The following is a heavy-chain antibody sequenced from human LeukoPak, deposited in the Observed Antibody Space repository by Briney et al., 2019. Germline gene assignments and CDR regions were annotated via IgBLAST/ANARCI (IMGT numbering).Heavy chain of an antibody. CDR3: ARDGFDSRGPDAFDI. CDR2: IYYSGST. D-gene: IGHD3-22*01. Sequence: SETLSLTCTVSGGSISSGGYYWSWIRQHPGKGLEWIGYIYYSGSTYYNPSLKSRVTISVDTSKNQFSPKLSSVTAADTAVYYCARDGFDSRGPDAFDIWGQGTTVTVSS. CDR1: GGSISSGGYY. V-gene: IGHV4-31*03. J-gene: IGHJ3*02.